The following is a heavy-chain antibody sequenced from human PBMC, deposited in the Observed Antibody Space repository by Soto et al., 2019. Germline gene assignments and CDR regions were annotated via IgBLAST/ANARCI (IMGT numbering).Heavy chain of an antibody. J-gene: IGHJ5*02. V-gene: IGHV1-69*13. CDR1: GGTFSSYA. D-gene: IGHD3-3*01. CDR3: ARGNTYYDFWSGPGCFDP. CDR2: IIPIFGTA. Sequence: SVKVSCKASGGTFSSYAISWVRQAPGQGLEWMGGIIPIFGTANYAQKFQGRVTITADESTSTAYMELSSLRSEDTAVYYCARGNTYYDFWSGPGCFDPWGQRTLVTVSS.